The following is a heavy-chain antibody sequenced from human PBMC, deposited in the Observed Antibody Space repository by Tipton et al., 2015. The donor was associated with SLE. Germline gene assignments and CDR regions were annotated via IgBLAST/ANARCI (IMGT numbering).Heavy chain of an antibody. CDR1: GDSISRSSYY. V-gene: IGHV4-39*01. D-gene: IGHD6-19*01. J-gene: IGHJ4*02. CDR3: ARPHSSGWSDFDY. CDR2: IYYSGST. Sequence: TLSLTCTVSGDSISRSSYYWGWIRQPPGKGLEWIGSIYYSGSTYYNPSLKSRVTIFVDTSKNQFSLRLSSVTAADTAVYYCARPHSSGWSDFDYWGQGTLATVSS.